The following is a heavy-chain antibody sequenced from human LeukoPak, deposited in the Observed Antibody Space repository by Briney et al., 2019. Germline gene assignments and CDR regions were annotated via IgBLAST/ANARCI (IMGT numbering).Heavy chain of an antibody. CDR2: IYYSGST. V-gene: IGHV4-59*01. J-gene: IGHJ4*02. D-gene: IGHD6-13*01. CDR1: GGSISSYY. CDR3: ARLPRTSIAAAGAFDY. Sequence: SETLSLTCTVSGGSISSYYWSWIRQPPGKGLEWIGYIYYSGSTNYNPSLKSRVTISVDTSKNQFSLKLSSVTAADTAVYYCARLPRTSIAAAGAFDYWGQGTLVTVSS.